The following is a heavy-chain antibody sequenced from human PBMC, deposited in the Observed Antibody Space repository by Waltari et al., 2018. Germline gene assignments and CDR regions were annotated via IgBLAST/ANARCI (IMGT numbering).Heavy chain of an antibody. V-gene: IGHV4-39*07. D-gene: IGHD3-16*01. CDR2: IFYMGST. CDR1: GCSISNRDYY. J-gene: IGHJ5*02. Sequence: QLQLQESGPGLVKPSETLSLTCIVSGCSISNRDYYWGWIRQPPGKGLEWIGSIFYMGSTYLNPSLKSRVSMSVDTSNNHFSLKLHSDFCARGWGTVSASKGTPPNWFDPWGQGTLVTVSS. CDR3: ASKGTPPNWFDP.